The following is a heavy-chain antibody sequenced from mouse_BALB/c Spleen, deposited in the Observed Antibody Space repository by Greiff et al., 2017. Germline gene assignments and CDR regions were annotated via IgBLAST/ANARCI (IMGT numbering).Heavy chain of an antibody. CDR1: GYTFTSYW. J-gene: IGHJ3*01. Sequence: QVQLQQSGAELAKPGASVKMSCKASGYTFTSYWMHWVKQRPGQGLEWIGYINPSTGYTEYNQKFKDKATLTADKSSSTAYMQLSSLTSEDSAVYYCARLALPRGAWFAYWGQGTLVTVSA. V-gene: IGHV1-7*01. CDR2: INPSTGYT. CDR3: ARLALPRGAWFAY.